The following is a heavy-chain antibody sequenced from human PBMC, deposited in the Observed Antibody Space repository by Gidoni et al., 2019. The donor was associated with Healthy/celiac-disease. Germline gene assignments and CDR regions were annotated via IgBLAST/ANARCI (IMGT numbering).Heavy chain of an antibody. D-gene: IGHD6-13*01. V-gene: IGHV1-46*01. J-gene: IGHJ4*02. CDR2: INPSGGST. Sequence: QVQLVQSGAEVKKPGASVKVSCKASGYTFTSYYRHWVRQAPGQGLEWMGIINPSGGSTSYAQKFQGRVTMTRDTSTSTVYMELSSLRSEDTAVYYCARAHIAAGYFDYWGQGTLVTVSS. CDR1: GYTFTSYY. CDR3: ARAHIAAGYFDY.